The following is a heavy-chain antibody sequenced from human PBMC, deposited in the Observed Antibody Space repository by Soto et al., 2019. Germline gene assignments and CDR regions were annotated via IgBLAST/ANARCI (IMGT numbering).Heavy chain of an antibody. V-gene: IGHV4-34*01. Sequence: PSETLSLTCAVYGGSFSGYYWSWIRQPPGKGLEWIGEVNHSGSTNYNPSLKSRVTISVDTSKNQFSLKLSSVTAADTAVYYCARDGGVYDYSPLDYWGQGTLVTVSS. CDR3: ARDGGVYDYSPLDY. J-gene: IGHJ4*02. CDR2: VNHSGST. CDR1: GGSFSGYY. D-gene: IGHD4-4*01.